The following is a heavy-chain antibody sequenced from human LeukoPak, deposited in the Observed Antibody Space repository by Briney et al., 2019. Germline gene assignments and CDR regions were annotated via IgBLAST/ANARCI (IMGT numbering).Heavy chain of an antibody. D-gene: IGHD6-19*01. CDR1: GFTFSSYG. CDR3: ARAIAVAGIDY. J-gene: IGHJ4*02. CDR2: IWNDGSNK. V-gene: IGHV3-33*01. Sequence: GGSLRLSCAASGFTFSSYGMHWVRQAPVEGLEWVAVIWNDGSNKYYADSVKGRFTISRDNSKNTLYLQMNSLRAEDTAVYYCARAIAVAGIDYWGQGTLVTVSS.